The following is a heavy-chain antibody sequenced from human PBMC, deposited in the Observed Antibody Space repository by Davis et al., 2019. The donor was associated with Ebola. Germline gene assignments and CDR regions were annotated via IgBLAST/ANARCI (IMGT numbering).Heavy chain of an antibody. D-gene: IGHD2-8*02. Sequence: GGSLRLSCKGSGYSFTSYWIGWVRQMPGKGLEWMGIIYPGDSDTRYSPSFQGQVTISADKSISTAYLQWDSLRASDTAIYYCATLPFCTGGTCYRGLDAWGQGTLVTVSS. CDR1: GYSFTSYW. CDR2: IYPGDSDT. V-gene: IGHV5-51*01. CDR3: ATLPFCTGGTCYRGLDA. J-gene: IGHJ5*02.